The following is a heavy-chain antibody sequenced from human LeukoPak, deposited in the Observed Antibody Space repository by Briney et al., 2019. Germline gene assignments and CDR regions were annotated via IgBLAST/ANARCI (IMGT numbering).Heavy chain of an antibody. D-gene: IGHD4-23*01. CDR1: GYTFTGYY. J-gene: IGHJ4*02. CDR3: ARAPRVVTMFSLPTSDY. V-gene: IGHV1-2*06. Sequence: GASVKASCKASGYTFTGYYMHWVRQAPGQGLEWMGRINPNSGGTNYAQKFQGRVTMTRDTSISTAYMELSRLRSDDTAVYYCARAPRVVTMFSLPTSDYWGQGTLVTVSS. CDR2: INPNSGGT.